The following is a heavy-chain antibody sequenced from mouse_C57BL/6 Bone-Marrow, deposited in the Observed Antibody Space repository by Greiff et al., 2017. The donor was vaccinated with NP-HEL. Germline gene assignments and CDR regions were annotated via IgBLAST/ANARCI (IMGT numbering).Heavy chain of an antibody. CDR2: IYPGSGST. CDR1: GYTFTSYW. V-gene: IGHV1-55*01. Sequence: VQLQQPGAELVKPGASVKMSCKASGYTFTSYWITWVKQRPGQGLEWIGDIYPGSGSTNYNEKFKSKATLTVDTSSSTAYMQLSSLTSEDAAVYYCASEGFITTPYYAMDYWGQGTSVTVSS. D-gene: IGHD1-1*01. CDR3: ASEGFITTPYYAMDY. J-gene: IGHJ4*01.